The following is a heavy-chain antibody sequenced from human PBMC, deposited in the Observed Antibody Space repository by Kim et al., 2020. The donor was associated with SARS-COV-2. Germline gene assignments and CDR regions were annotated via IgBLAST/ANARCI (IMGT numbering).Heavy chain of an antibody. CDR2: T. Sequence: TTDHPSLKGRVNMSFDTSKRQFSLKLSSVSAADTAVYYCARQGSHYEIDYWGQGTLVTVSS. V-gene: IGHV4-59*08. J-gene: IGHJ4*02. D-gene: IGHD1-26*01. CDR3: ARQGSHYEIDY.